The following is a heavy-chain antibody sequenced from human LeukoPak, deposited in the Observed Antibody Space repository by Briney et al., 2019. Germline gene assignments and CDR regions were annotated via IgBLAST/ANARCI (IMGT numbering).Heavy chain of an antibody. D-gene: IGHD3-9*01. CDR1: GYTFTSYG. V-gene: IGHV1-18*01. J-gene: IGHJ4*02. Sequence: ASVKVSCKASGYTFTSYGIGWVRQAPGQGLEWMGWISAYNGNTNYAQKLQGRVTMTTDTSTSTAYMELRSLRSDDTAVYYCARHPPPDDILTGCDYWGQGTLVTVSS. CDR2: ISAYNGNT. CDR3: ARHPPPDDILTGCDY.